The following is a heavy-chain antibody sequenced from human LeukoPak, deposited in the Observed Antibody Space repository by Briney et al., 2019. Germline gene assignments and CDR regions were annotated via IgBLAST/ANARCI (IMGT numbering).Heavy chain of an antibody. Sequence: ASVKVSCKASGYTFTGYYIHWVRQAPGQGLEWMGWINPNSGGTNYAQKFQGWVTMTRDTSTSTVYMELSSLRSEDTAVYYCASGLYSYGSYYFDYWGQGTLVTVSS. D-gene: IGHD5-18*01. J-gene: IGHJ4*02. CDR1: GYTFTGYY. V-gene: IGHV1-2*04. CDR3: ASGLYSYGSYYFDY. CDR2: INPNSGGT.